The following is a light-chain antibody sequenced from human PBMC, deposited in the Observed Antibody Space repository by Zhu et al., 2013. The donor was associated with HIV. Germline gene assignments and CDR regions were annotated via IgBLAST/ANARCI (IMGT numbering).Light chain of an antibody. J-gene: IGKJ5*01. CDR3: QQYDFLL. V-gene: IGKV1-33*01. Sequence: DIQMTQSPSSLSASVGDRVTITCQASQDISNFLNWYQQKPGKVPKLLIYDASNLETGVPSRFSGSGSGTDFTFTISSLQPEDIATYYCQQYDFLLFGQGTRLEI. CDR1: QDISNF. CDR2: DAS.